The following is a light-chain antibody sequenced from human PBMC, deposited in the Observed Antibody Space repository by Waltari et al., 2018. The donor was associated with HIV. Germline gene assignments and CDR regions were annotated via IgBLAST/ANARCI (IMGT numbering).Light chain of an antibody. Sequence: SYDLTQPPSVSVSSGQTATVTCSGVNLGHNTVSWYQQRSGQSPVLVIYQDTKRPPGIPERFFGSTSENTATLTINETQPLDEAHYSCQAWDSGTIVFGGGTNLTVL. CDR1: NLGHNT. CDR2: QDT. V-gene: IGLV3-1*01. J-gene: IGLJ3*02. CDR3: QAWDSGTIV.